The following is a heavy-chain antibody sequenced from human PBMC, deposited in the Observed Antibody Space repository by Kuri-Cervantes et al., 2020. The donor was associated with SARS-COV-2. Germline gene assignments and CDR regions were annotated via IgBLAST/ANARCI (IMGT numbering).Heavy chain of an antibody. CDR3: ASNPNYDFWSGYFDY. V-gene: IGHV4-61*02. D-gene: IGHD3-3*01. CDR2: IYTSGST. Sequence: LRLSCTVSGGSISSGSYYWSWIRQPAGKGLEWIGRIYTSGSTNYNPSLKSRVTISVDTSKNQFSLKLSSVTAADTAVYYCASNPNYDFWSGYFDYWGQGTLVTVSS. CDR1: GGSISSGSYY. J-gene: IGHJ4*02.